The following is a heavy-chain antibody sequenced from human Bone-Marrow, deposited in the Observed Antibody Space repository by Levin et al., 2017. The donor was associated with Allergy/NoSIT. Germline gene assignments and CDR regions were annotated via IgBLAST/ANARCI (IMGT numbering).Heavy chain of an antibody. D-gene: IGHD3-9*01. Sequence: SETLSLTCTVSGGSISSGGYYWSWIRQHPGKGLEWIGYIYYSGSTHYNPSLKSRVTISVDTSKNQFSLKLSSVTAADTAVYYGASLRYFDSNDYWGQGTLVTVSS. CDR2: IYYSGST. V-gene: IGHV4-31*03. J-gene: IGHJ4*02. CDR3: ASLRYFDSNDY. CDR1: GGSISSGGYY.